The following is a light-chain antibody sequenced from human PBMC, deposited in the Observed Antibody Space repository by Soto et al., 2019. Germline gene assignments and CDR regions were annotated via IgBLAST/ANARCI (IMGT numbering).Light chain of an antibody. Sequence: QSVLTQPASVSGSPGQSITISCSGTSSDVGGYNYVSWYQQHPGKAPKLMIYDVSNRPSGVSNRFSGSKSGNTASLTISGLQAEDEADYYCSSDTSSSKVFGGGTKVTVL. CDR2: DVS. CDR1: SSDVGGYNY. J-gene: IGLJ3*02. V-gene: IGLV2-14*01. CDR3: SSDTSSSKV.